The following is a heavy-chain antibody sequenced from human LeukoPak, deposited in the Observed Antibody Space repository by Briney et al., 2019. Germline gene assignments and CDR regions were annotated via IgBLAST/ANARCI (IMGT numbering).Heavy chain of an antibody. CDR1: GFTFSSYG. D-gene: IGHD3-22*01. V-gene: IGHV3-30*02. CDR2: IRYDGSNK. J-gene: IGHJ3*02. CDR3: AKDWVVVITSHAFDI. Sequence: GGSLRLSCAASGFTFSSYGMHWVRQAPGKGLEWVAFIRYDGSNKYYADSVKGRFTISRDNSKNTLYLQMNSLRAEDTAVYYCAKDWVVVITSHAFDIWGQGTMVTVSS.